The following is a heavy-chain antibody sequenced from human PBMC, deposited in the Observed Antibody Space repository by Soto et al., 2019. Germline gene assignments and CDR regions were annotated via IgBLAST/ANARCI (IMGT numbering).Heavy chain of an antibody. J-gene: IGHJ4*02. CDR3: ARVGVVTALTT. D-gene: IGHD2-21*02. V-gene: IGHV1-69*13. CDR2: IIPIFGTA. Sequence: ASVKVSCKASGGTFSSYAISWVRQAPGQGLEWMGGIIPIFGTANYAQKFQGRVTITADESTSAAYMELSSLRSEDTAVYYCARVGVVTALTTWGQGTLVTVSS. CDR1: GGTFSSYA.